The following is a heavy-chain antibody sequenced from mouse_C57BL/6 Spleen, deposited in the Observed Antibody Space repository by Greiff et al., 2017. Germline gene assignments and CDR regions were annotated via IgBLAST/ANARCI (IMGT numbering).Heavy chain of an antibody. CDR1: GYTFTSYG. CDR3: ARDDYYGSSPYYFDY. V-gene: IGHV1-81*01. CDR2: IYPRSGNT. J-gene: IGHJ2*01. Sequence: VKLVESGAELARPGASVKLSCKASGYTFTSYGISWVKQRTGQGLEWIGEIYPRSGNTYYNEKFKGKATLPADKSSSTAYMELRSLTSEDSAVYFCARDDYYGSSPYYFDYWGQGTTLTVSS. D-gene: IGHD1-1*01.